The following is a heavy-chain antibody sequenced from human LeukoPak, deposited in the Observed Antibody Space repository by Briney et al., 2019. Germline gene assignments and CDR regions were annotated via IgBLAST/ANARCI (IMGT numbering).Heavy chain of an antibody. CDR1: GYTLTELS. V-gene: IGHV1-24*01. CDR3: ATQAIVVINWLDP. J-gene: IGHJ5*02. CDR2: FDPEDGET. Sequence: ASGKVSCKDSGYTLTELSIHWVRQAPGKGLEWMGGFDPEDGETIYAQKFQGRVTMTEDTSTDTAYMELSSLRSEDTAVYYCATQAIVVINWLDPWGQGTLVTVSS. D-gene: IGHD3-22*01.